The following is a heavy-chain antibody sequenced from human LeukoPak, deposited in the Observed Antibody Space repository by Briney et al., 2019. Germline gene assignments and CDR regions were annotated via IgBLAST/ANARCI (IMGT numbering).Heavy chain of an antibody. CDR3: ARGSGFDKGFDY. Sequence: GGSLRLSCAASGFTFSGYYMSWIRQAPGKGLEWISYISSSGSTIYYADSVKGQFTISRDNARNSLDLQMNSLRADDTAVYYCARGSGFDKGFDYWGQGTLVAVSS. CDR1: GFTFSGYY. CDR2: ISSSGSTI. J-gene: IGHJ4*02. V-gene: IGHV3-11*01. D-gene: IGHD6-19*01.